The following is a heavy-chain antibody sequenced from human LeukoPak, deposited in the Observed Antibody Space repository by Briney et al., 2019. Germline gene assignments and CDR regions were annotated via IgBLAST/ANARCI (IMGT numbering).Heavy chain of an antibody. CDR1: GFTVSSNY. J-gene: IGHJ4*02. V-gene: IGHV3-53*01. D-gene: IGHD3-22*01. CDR2: IYSGGST. Sequence: GGSLRLSCAASGFTVSSNYMSWVRQAPGKGLEWVSVIYSGGSTYYADSVKGRFTISRDNSKNTLYLQMNSLRAKDTAVYYCATEDYYDSSGYYPYWGQGTLVTVSS. CDR3: ATEDYYDSSGYYPY.